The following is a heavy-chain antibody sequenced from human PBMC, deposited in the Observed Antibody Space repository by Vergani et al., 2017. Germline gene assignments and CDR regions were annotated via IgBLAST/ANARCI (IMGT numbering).Heavy chain of an antibody. D-gene: IGHD6-6*01. V-gene: IGHV4-61*02. Sequence: QVQLQESGPGLVKPSQTLSLTCTVSGGSISSGSYYWSWIRQPAGKGLEWIGRIYTSGSTNYNPSLKSRVTISVDTSKNQFSLKLSSVTAADTAVYYCAREEQLAPTGYYYYYGMDVWGQGTTVTVSS. CDR3: AREEQLAPTGYYYYYGMDV. CDR1: GGSISSGSYY. J-gene: IGHJ6*02. CDR2: IYTSGST.